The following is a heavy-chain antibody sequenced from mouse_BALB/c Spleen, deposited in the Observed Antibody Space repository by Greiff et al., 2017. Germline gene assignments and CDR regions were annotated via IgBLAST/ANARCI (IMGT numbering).Heavy chain of an antibody. J-gene: IGHJ4*01. CDR3: ARDRAGTGAMDY. CDR1: GFTFSSYG. D-gene: IGHD4-1*01. V-gene: IGHV5-6-3*01. CDR2: INSNGGST. Sequence: EVQVVESGGGLVQPGGSLKLSCAASGFTFSSYGMSWVRQTPDKRLELVATINSNGGSTYYPDSVKGRFTISRDNAKNTLYLQMSSLKSEDTAMYDCARDRAGTGAMDYWGQGTSVTVSS.